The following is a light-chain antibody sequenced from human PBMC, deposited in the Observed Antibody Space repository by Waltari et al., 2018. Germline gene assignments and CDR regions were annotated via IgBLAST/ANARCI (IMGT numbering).Light chain of an antibody. Sequence: YDLTQPPSVSVSPGQTATITCYGDNSGEQFVSWYQQRPVLSPFLVIYQDFKRPSGIPERFSGSNSGNTATLTISGAQAMDEADFYCQSWVGKVVFGGGTKLTV. J-gene: IGLJ2*01. V-gene: IGLV3-1*01. CDR3: QSWVGKVV. CDR1: NSGEQF. CDR2: QDF.